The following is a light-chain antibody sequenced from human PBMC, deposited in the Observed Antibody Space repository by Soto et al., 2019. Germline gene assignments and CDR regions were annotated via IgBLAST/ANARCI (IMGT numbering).Light chain of an antibody. CDR1: SSDVGGYNY. CDR2: DVS. CDR3: CSYAASYTPCV. V-gene: IGLV2-11*01. Sequence: QSVLTQPRSVSGSPGQSVTISCTGTSSDVGGYNYVSWYQQHPGKAPKLMIYDVSKRPSGVPDRFSGSKSGNTASLTISGLQAEDEADYYCCSYAASYTPCVFGTGTKVTVL. J-gene: IGLJ1*01.